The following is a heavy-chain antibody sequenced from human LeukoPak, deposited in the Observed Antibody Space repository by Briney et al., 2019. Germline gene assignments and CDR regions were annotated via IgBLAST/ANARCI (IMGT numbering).Heavy chain of an antibody. Sequence: SEALSLTCTVSGGSISGYYWSWIRQPTGKRLEWIGYIYDTGATNYNPSLKSRFTISIDTSKNQFSLNLSSVTAADTAVYYCARLPLIATTRGGFDPWGQGTLVTVSS. V-gene: IGHV4-59*08. CDR3: ARLPLIATTRGGFDP. CDR1: GGSISGYY. J-gene: IGHJ5*02. D-gene: IGHD1/OR15-1a*01. CDR2: IYDTGAT.